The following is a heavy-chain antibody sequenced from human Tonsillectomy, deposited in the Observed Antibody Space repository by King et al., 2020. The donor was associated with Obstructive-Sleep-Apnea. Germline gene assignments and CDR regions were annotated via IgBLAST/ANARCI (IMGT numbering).Heavy chain of an antibody. CDR3: ARDPRVGSGWYDY. Sequence: PLQESGPGLVKPSQTLSLTCTVSGGSISSGGYYWSWIRQHPGKGLEWIGYIYYSGSTYYNPSLKSRVTISVDTSKNQFSLKLSSVTAADTAVYYCARDPRVGSGWYDYWGQGTLVTVSS. D-gene: IGHD6-19*01. V-gene: IGHV4-31*03. J-gene: IGHJ4*02. CDR1: GGSISSGGYY. CDR2: IYYSGST.